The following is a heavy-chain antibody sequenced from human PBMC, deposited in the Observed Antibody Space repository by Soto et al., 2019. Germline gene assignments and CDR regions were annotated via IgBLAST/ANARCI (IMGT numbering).Heavy chain of an antibody. Sequence: PCGSLRLSCAASGFTFSSYAMIWCRQAPGKGLEWVSAISGSGGSTYYADSVKGRFTISRDNSKNTLYLQMNSLRAEDTAVYYCAKDTDRSDNFDYWGQGTLVTVSS. CDR3: AKDTDRSDNFDY. J-gene: IGHJ4*02. D-gene: IGHD2-15*01. CDR2: ISGSGGST. V-gene: IGHV3-23*01. CDR1: GFTFSSYA.